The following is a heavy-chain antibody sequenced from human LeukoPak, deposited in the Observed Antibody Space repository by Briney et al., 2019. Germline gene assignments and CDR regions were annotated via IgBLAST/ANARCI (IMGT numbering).Heavy chain of an antibody. J-gene: IGHJ4*02. CDR3: ARGAKNGSGSHHY. V-gene: IGHV4-34*01. CDR2: INHSGST. D-gene: IGHD3-10*01. CDR1: GGSFSGYY. Sequence: SETLCLTCAVYGGSFSGYYWSWIRQPPGKGLEWIGEINHSGSTNYNPSLKSRVTISVDTSKNQFSLKLSSVTAADTAVYYCARGAKNGSGSHHYWGQGTLVTVSS.